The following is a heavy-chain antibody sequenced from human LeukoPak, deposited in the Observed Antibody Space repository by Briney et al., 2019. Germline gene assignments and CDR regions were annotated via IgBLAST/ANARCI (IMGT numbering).Heavy chain of an antibody. CDR1: GFTFSTYS. Sequence: PGGSLRLSCAASGFTFSTYSIHWVRQAPGKGLEWLAVISYDGSNKDYADSVRGRFTISRDNSKNTLYLQMNSLRAEHTAVYYCATHLPSSSWYTFLYYFDYWGQGTLVTVSS. D-gene: IGHD6-13*01. V-gene: IGHV3-30-3*01. J-gene: IGHJ4*02. CDR2: ISYDGSNK. CDR3: ATHLPSSSWYTFLYYFDY.